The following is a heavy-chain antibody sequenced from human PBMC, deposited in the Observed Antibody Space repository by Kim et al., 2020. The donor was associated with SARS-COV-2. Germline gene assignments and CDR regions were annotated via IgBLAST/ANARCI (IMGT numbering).Heavy chain of an antibody. CDR3: ARQGWEQLYYYFGMDV. V-gene: IGHV4-39*01. CDR1: GGSNSSSSSY. Sequence: SETLSLTCTVSGGSNSSSSSYWGWIRQPPGKGLDWIGRIYYSGSTYYNPSLKSRVTISVATSKNQFSLKLSSVTAADTAVYYCARQGWEQLYYYFGMDVWGQGTTVTVSS. D-gene: IGHD1-26*01. J-gene: IGHJ6*02. CDR2: IYYSGST.